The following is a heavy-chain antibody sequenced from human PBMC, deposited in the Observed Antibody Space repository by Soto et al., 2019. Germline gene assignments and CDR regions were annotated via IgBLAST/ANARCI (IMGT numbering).Heavy chain of an antibody. V-gene: IGHV3-30*18. CDR3: ANLPIVVVPAAMHNWVDV. Sequence: QVQLVESGGGVVQPGRSLRLSCAASGFTFSSYGMHWVRQAPGKGLEWVAVISYDGSNKYYADSVKGRFTISRDNSKNTLYLQMNSLRAEDTAVYYCANLPIVVVPAAMHNWVDVWGQGNTVTVSS. D-gene: IGHD2-2*01. CDR2: ISYDGSNK. J-gene: IGHJ6*02. CDR1: GFTFSSYG.